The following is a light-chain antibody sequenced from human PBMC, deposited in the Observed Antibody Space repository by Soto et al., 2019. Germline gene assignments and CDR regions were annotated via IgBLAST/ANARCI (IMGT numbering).Light chain of an antibody. J-gene: IGLJ2*01. V-gene: IGLV7-46*01. CDR1: TGAVTSAHY. CDR2: DTS. Sequence: QPVVTQEPSLTVSPGETVTLTCGSSTGAVTSAHYPYWFQQRPGQAPRTLIYDTSNKHSRTPARFSGSLLGGKAALTLSGAQPEDEAEYYCFLSYSGARKVFGGGTKVTVL. CDR3: FLSYSGARKV.